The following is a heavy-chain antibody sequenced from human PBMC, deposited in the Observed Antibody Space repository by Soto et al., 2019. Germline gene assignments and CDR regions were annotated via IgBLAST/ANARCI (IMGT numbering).Heavy chain of an antibody. CDR1: GFSVTNNF. CDR2: LYSSGTT. V-gene: IGHV3-53*01. J-gene: IGHJ6*02. Sequence: QPGGSLRLSCTVSGFSVTNNFINWVRQAPGKGLEWVSILYSSGTTYYADSVRGRFTVSRDDSKNTLFLHMNSLRADDTAVYYCARDWSKFSYNYPYYYAMDAWGQGTTVTVSS. CDR3: ARDWSKFSYNYPYYYAMDA. D-gene: IGHD5-18*01.